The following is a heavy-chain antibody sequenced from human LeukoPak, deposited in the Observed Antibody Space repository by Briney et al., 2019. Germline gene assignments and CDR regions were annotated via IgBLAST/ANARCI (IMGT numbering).Heavy chain of an antibody. V-gene: IGHV3-15*01. Sequence: PGGSLRLSCAASGFTFSNAWMSWVRQAPGKRLEWVGRIKSKTDGGTTDYAAPVKGRFTISRDDSKNTLYLQMNSLRAEDTAVYYCAKASLEVDEEYYYYYYMDVWGKGTTVTVSS. CDR2: IKSKTDGGTT. J-gene: IGHJ6*03. CDR1: GFTFSNAW. CDR3: AKASLEVDEEYYYYYYMDV. D-gene: IGHD1-1*01.